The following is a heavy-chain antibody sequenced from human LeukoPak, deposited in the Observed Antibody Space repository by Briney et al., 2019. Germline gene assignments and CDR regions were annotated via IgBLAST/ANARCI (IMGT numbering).Heavy chain of an antibody. J-gene: IGHJ5*02. Sequence: GGSLRLSCAASGFTFSSYWMSWVRQAPGKGLEWVANIKQDGSEKYYVVSVKGRFTISRDNAKNSLYLQMNSLRAEDAAVYYCARDIVATMNNWFDPWGQGTLVTVSS. V-gene: IGHV3-7*01. CDR2: IKQDGSEK. CDR1: GFTFSSYW. CDR3: ARDIVATMNNWFDP. D-gene: IGHD5-12*01.